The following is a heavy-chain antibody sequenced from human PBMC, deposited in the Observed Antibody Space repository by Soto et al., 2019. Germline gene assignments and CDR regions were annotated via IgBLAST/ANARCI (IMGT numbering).Heavy chain of an antibody. CDR1: GFTFGDYA. CDR3: TRENPGWVTTYFDY. CDR2: IRSKAYGGTT. V-gene: IGHV3-49*03. D-gene: IGHD4-17*01. J-gene: IGHJ4*02. Sequence: PGGSLRLSCTASGFTFGDYAMSWFRQAPGKGLEWVGFIRSKAYGGTTEYAASVKGRFTISRDDSKSIAYLQMNSLKTEDTAVYYCTRENPGWVTTYFDYWGQGTLVTVSS.